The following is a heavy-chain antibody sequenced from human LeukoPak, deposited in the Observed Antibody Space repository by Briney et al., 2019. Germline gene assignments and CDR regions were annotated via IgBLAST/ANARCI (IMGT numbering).Heavy chain of an antibody. J-gene: IGHJ3*02. CDR1: GGSFSGYY. CDR2: INHSGST. Sequence: PSETLSLTCAVYGGSFSGYYWSWIRQPPGKGLEWIGEINHSGSTNYNPSLKSRVTISVDTSKNQFSLKLSSVTAADTAVYYCARGNKYYDFWSGYQSGAFDIWGQGTMVTVSS. D-gene: IGHD3-3*01. V-gene: IGHV4-34*01. CDR3: ARGNKYYDFWSGYQSGAFDI.